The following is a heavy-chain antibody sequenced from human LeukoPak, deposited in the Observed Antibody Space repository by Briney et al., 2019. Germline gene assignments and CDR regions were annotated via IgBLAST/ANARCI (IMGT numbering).Heavy chain of an antibody. D-gene: IGHD5-24*01. J-gene: IGHJ5*02. Sequence: SETLSLTCTLSGDSLNTYFWTWFRQPAGKRLEWIGRVSPSGSANYSPSLTSRITISVDEAKNQVSLKLTYVTAADSAVYYCARDHFDGDRVLYYPGPSWGRGTLVAVSS. CDR1: GDSLNTYF. V-gene: IGHV4-4*07. CDR3: ARDHFDGDRVLYYPGPS. CDR2: VSPSGSA.